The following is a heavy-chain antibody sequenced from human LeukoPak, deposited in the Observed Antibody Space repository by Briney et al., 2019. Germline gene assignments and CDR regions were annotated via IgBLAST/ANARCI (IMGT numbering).Heavy chain of an antibody. CDR2: ISYDGSNK. Sequence: QPGGSLRLSCAASGFTFSSYAMHWVRQAPGKGLEWVAVISYDGSNKYYADSVKGRFTISRDNSKNTLYLQMNSLRAEDTAVYYCAKPPAAENDYWGQGTLVTVSS. CDR1: GFTFSSYA. J-gene: IGHJ4*02. D-gene: IGHD6-13*01. CDR3: AKPPAAENDY. V-gene: IGHV3-30*04.